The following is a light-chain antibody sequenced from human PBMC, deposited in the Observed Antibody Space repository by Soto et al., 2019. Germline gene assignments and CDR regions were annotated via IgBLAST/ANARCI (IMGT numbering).Light chain of an antibody. V-gene: IGLV2-23*01. Sequence: QSVLTQPASVSGSPGQSITISCTGTSSDVGTYNLVSWYQQHPGKAPKLMVYEGTKRLSGVSNRFSGSKSGNTASLTISGLQTEDEADYYCCSYVGSSTYVFGTGTKVTVL. CDR1: SSDVGTYNL. CDR2: EGT. J-gene: IGLJ1*01. CDR3: CSYVGSSTYV.